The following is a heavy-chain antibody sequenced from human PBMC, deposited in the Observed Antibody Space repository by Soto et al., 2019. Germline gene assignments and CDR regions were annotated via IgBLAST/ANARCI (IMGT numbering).Heavy chain of an antibody. CDR2: IYYSGTT. Sequence: QVQLQESGPGLVKPSQTLSLTCTVSGGSISSGGYYWTWIRQHPGKALEWIGHIYYSGTTDYNPSLRRGVTIPVDTSKNQFSLKLCSAGAADTAVYYCARAPSIWGQGTVVSVSS. CDR1: GGSISSGGYY. CDR3: ARAPSI. V-gene: IGHV4-31*03. J-gene: IGHJ4*02.